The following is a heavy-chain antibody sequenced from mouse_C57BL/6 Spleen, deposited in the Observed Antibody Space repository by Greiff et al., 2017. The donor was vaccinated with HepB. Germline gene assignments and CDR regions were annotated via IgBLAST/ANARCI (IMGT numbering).Heavy chain of an antibody. Sequence: VQLQQPGAELVKPGASVKLSCKASGYTFTSYWMHWVKQRPGQGLEWIGMIHPNSGSTNYNEKFKSKATLTVDKASSTAYMQLSSLTSEDSAVYYCARGGSRDYFDYWGQGTTLTVSS. CDR1: GYTFTSYW. V-gene: IGHV1-64*01. J-gene: IGHJ2*01. D-gene: IGHD1-1*01. CDR3: ARGGSRDYFDY. CDR2: IHPNSGST.